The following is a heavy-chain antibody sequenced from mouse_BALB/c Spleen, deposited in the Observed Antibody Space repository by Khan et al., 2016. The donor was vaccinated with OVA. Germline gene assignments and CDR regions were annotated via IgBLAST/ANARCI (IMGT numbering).Heavy chain of an antibody. D-gene: IGHD1-1*01. V-gene: IGHV5-6-4*01. CDR2: ISSGGTYT. Sequence: EVELVESGGGLVRPGGSLKLSCAASGFSFSSYSMSWVRQTPEKRLEWVATISSGGTYTYYPDSVKGRFTISRDNAKNTLFLQMSSLKSDATSMYYCTRHRGYYGHNRYVDYWGQGTTLTVSS. CDR1: GFSFSSYS. CDR3: TRHRGYYGHNRYVDY. J-gene: IGHJ2*01.